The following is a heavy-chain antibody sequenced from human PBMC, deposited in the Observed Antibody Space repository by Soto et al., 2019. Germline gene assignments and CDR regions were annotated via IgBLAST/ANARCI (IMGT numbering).Heavy chain of an antibody. D-gene: IGHD3-10*01. CDR1: GFSLTNTGVA. Sequence: QITLKESGPTLMRPTQTLTLTCTFSGFSLTNTGVAVGWIRQPPGKALEWLALIYWDDDGRYNPSLKSRFTTXXXXXXXXXXLXXXXXXXXXTAXYXCAHTSDWRYYFDSWGPGTLVAVSS. J-gene: IGHJ4*02. CDR3: AHTSDWRYYFDS. CDR2: IYWDDDG. V-gene: IGHV2-5*02.